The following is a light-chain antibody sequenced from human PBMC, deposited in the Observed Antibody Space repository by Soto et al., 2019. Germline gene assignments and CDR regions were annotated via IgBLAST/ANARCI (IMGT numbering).Light chain of an antibody. V-gene: IGLV2-14*01. CDR2: EVR. CDR1: NTDVGGYNY. J-gene: IGLJ6*01. Sequence: QSVLTQPASVSGSPGQSITVSCTGTNTDVGGYNYASWYQHRPGKAPRLMIYEVRNRLSGVSNRFSGSKSGNTASLTISGLQPEDEADYYCTSYTPTGALVFGSGTKVTVL. CDR3: TSYTPTGALV.